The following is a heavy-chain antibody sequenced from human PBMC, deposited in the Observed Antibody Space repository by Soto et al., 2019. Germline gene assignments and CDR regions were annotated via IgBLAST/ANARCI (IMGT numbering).Heavy chain of an antibody. CDR3: ASLPGSSGWYGGGDY. D-gene: IGHD6-19*01. V-gene: IGHV3-30-3*01. Sequence: GGSLRLSCAASGFTFSSYAMHWVRQAPGKGLEWVAVISYDGSNKYYADSVKGRFTISRDNSKNTLYLQMNSLRAEDTAVYYCASLPGSSGWYGGGDYWGQGTLVTVSS. CDR2: ISYDGSNK. J-gene: IGHJ4*02. CDR1: GFTFSSYA.